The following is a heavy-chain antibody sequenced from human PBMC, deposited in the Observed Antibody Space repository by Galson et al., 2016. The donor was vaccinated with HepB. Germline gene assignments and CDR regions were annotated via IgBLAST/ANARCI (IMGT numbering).Heavy chain of an antibody. Sequence: SLRLSCAASGFTLGDFAMGWFRQAPGKGLEWVGFIGSVGYGGTTEYAASVKGRFTISRDDSKSIASLQMNTLKIEDTAVYYCARLRRATMRYYYYGMDVWGQGTTVTVSS. V-gene: IGHV3-49*03. CDR3: ARLRRATMRYYYYGMDV. J-gene: IGHJ6*02. CDR1: GFTLGDFA. D-gene: IGHD5-12*01. CDR2: IGSVGYGGTT.